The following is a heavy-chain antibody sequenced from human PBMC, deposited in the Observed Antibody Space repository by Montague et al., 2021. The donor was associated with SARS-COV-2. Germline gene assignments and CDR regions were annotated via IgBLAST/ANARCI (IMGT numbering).Heavy chain of an antibody. CDR3: ARAVSITIFGVVGWFDP. D-gene: IGHD3-3*01. CDR1: GGSISSGGYY. J-gene: IGHJ5*02. Sequence: TLSLTCTVSGGSISSGGYYWSWIRQHPGKGLEWIGYIYYSGSTYYNPSLKSRVTISVDTSKNQFSLKLSSVTAADTAVYYCARAVSITIFGVVGWFDPWGKGTRATASS. V-gene: IGHV4-31*03. CDR2: IYYSGST.